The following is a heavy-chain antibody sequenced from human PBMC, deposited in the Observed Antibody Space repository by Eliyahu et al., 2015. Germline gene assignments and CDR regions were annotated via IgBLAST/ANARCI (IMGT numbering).Heavy chain of an antibody. Sequence: QVQLVQSGAEVKKPGSSVKVSCKAXGGTFSIYAISWVRQAPGQGLEWMGRIXPIVNIVNYAQKXQGRVTITADKPTRTAYMELSSLRSEDTAVYYCARGNTVTTDSWGQGTLVTVSS. D-gene: IGHD4-17*01. CDR2: IXPIVNIV. J-gene: IGHJ5*01. CDR1: GGTFSIYA. CDR3: ARGNTVTTDS. V-gene: IGHV1-69*04.